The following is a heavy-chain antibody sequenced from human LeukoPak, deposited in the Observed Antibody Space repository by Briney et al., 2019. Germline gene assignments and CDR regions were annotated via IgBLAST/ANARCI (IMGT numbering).Heavy chain of an antibody. CDR2: ISDSGDSA. Sequence: PGGSLRLSCTASGFTFSSYAMTWVRQPPGKGLEWVSAISDSGDSAFSADPVKGRFTISRDNSKNTLYLQMNSLRAEDTAVYYCAKVGRKEYSAPWGQGPWVTVSS. CDR1: GFTFSSYA. D-gene: IGHD2-15*01. CDR3: AKVGRKEYSAP. J-gene: IGHJ5*02. V-gene: IGHV3-23*01.